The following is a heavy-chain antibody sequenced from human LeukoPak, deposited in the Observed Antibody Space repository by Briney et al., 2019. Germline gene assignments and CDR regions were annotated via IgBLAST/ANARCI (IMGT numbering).Heavy chain of an antibody. J-gene: IGHJ5*02. CDR2: IYYSGST. Sequence: SETLSLTCAVYGGSFSGYYWSWIRQPPGKGLEWIGYIYYSGSTNYNPSLKSRVTISVDTSKNQFSLKLTSVTAADTAVYYCAREGLQGWFDPWGQGTLVTVSS. CDR3: AREGLQGWFDP. CDR1: GGSFSGYY. D-gene: IGHD2-15*01. V-gene: IGHV4-59*01.